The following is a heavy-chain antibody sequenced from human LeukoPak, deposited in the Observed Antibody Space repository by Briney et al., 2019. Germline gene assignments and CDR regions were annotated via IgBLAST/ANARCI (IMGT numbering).Heavy chain of an antibody. CDR1: VFTFSDYS. Sequence: PGESLRLSCAASVFTFSDYSMNWVRQAPGKGLEWVSYIDGCGDTIYYADSVKGRFTISRDNAKNSLDLQMNSLRDEDTAVYYCSRRFDCWGQGTLVTVSS. J-gene: IGHJ4*02. CDR2: IDGCGDTI. CDR3: SRRFDC. V-gene: IGHV3-48*02.